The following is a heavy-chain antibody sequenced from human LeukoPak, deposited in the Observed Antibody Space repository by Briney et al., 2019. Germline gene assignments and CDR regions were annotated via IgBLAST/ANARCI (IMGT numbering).Heavy chain of an antibody. CDR3: ARDFRKIEYSWYTDYYYYMDV. D-gene: IGHD6-13*01. J-gene: IGHJ6*03. V-gene: IGHV4-59*01. CDR1: GGSISSYY. Sequence: PSETLSLTCTVSGGSISSYYWSWIRQPPGKGLEWIGYIYYSGSTNYNPSLKSRVTISVDTSKNQFSLKLSSVTAADTAVYYCARDFRKIEYSWYTDYYYYMDVWGKGTTVTVSS. CDR2: IYYSGST.